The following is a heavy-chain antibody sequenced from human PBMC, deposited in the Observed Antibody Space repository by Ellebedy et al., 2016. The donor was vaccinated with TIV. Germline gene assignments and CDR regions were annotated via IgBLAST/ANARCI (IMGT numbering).Heavy chain of an antibody. Sequence: SETLSLTXAVSGGSISSSNWWSWVRQPPGKGLEWIGEIYHSGSTNYNPSLKSRVTTSVDKSKNQFSLKLSSVTAADTAVYYCARKRGYSYGYQFSYYYGMDVWGQGTTVTVSS. J-gene: IGHJ6*02. CDR3: ARKRGYSYGYQFSYYYGMDV. V-gene: IGHV4-4*02. D-gene: IGHD5-18*01. CDR2: IYHSGST. CDR1: GGSISSSNW.